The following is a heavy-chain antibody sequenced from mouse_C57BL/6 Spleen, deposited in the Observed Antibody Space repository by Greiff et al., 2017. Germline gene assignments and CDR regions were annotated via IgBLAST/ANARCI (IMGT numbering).Heavy chain of an antibody. V-gene: IGHV1-82*01. J-gene: IGHJ2*01. CDR2: IYPGDGDT. CDR1: GYAFSSSW. D-gene: IGHD1-1*01. Sequence: QVQLQQSGPELVKPGASVKISCKASGYAFSSSWMNWVKQRPGKGLEWIGRIYPGDGDTNYNGKFKGKATLTADKSSSTAYMQLSSLTSEDSAVYFCASITTVVATVEKWGQGTTLTVSS. CDR3: ASITTVVATVEK.